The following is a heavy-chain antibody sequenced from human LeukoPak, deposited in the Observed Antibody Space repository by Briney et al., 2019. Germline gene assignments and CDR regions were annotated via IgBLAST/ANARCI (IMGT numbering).Heavy chain of an antibody. J-gene: IGHJ4*02. CDR1: SVSITQTDHY. D-gene: IGHD3-22*01. V-gene: IGHV4-39*07. Sequence: SETLSLTCTVSSVSITQTDHYWGWIRQPPGKGLEWIGRIYSSGTTNYNPSLKSRVTMSVDTSKNQLSLKLDSVTAADTAVYYCARDGYHYDSSGYYSLDYWGQGTLVTVSS. CDR3: ARDGYHYDSSGYYSLDY. CDR2: IYSSGTT.